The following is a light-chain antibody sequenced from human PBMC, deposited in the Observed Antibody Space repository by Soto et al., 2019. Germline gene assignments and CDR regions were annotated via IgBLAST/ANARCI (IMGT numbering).Light chain of an antibody. CDR1: QSVSSD. CDR2: HAS. J-gene: IGKJ1*01. CDR3: QQYNNWPRT. V-gene: IGKV3-15*01. Sequence: EIVMTHSPATLSVSPGERATLSSSASQSVSSDLVWDQQKPGQAPRLLSFHASTRATGIPARFSGSGSGTEFTLTISSLQSEDFAVYYCQQYNNWPRTFGQGTKVDIK.